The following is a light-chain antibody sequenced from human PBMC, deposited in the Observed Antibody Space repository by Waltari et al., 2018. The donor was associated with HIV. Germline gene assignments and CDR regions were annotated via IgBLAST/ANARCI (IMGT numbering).Light chain of an antibody. CDR2: QDN. J-gene: IGLJ2*01. CDR3: QAWDSSTVV. CDR1: KLGDKN. Sequence: SYELTQPPPVSVSPGPTARITCSGEKLGDKNACWYQKKPGKSPVLVMYQDNKRPSGIPGRFSSSNSGNTATLTISGTQAMDEADYYCQAWDSSTVVFGGGTKLTVL. V-gene: IGLV3-1*01.